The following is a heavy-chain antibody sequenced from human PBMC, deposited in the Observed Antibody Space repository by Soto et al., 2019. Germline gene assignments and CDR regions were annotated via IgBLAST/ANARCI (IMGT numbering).Heavy chain of an antibody. CDR3: AHPKISSFAY. Sequence: QITLKEYGPTLVKPTQTLTLTCTFSGFSLTISGEGVAWSRQPPGKALEWLTLTYWDGDRRYSPSMKTMLTITELSSNSRVVLTMTNMDPLDTATYYCAHPKISSFAYWGQGALVTVSS. CDR2: TYWDGDR. CDR1: GFSLTISGEG. J-gene: IGHJ4*02. V-gene: IGHV2-5*02.